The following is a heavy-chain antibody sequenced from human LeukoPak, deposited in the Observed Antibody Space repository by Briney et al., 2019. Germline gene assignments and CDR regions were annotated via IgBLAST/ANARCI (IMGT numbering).Heavy chain of an antibody. V-gene: IGHV4-31*03. J-gene: IGHJ6*02. Sequence: PSETLSLTCTVSGGSISDGDYYWSWIRQHPGKGLEWIGYIYYSGSTYYNPSLKSRVTISVDTSKNQFSLKLSSVTAADTAVYYCARDMTTWGPGLNYYYGMDVWGQGTTVTVSS. D-gene: IGHD4-17*01. CDR1: GGSISDGDYY. CDR3: ARDMTTWGPGLNYYYGMDV. CDR2: IYYSGST.